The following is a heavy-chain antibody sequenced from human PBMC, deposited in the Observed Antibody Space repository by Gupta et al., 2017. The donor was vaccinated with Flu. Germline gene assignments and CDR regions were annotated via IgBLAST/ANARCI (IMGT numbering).Heavy chain of an antibody. J-gene: IGHJ4*02. CDR2: IWPGDSDT. CDR3: ARHGGIESSGYYPD. D-gene: IGHD3-22*01. CDR1: GYSFASYW. V-gene: IGHV5-51*03. Sequence: EVQLVQSGAEVKKPGESLKISCTGSGYSFASYWIGWARQKPGKGLEWMGIIWPGDSDTRYSPPFQGQVTISADKSISTAYLQWSSLKASDTAMYYCARHGGIESSGYYPDWGQGTLVTVSS.